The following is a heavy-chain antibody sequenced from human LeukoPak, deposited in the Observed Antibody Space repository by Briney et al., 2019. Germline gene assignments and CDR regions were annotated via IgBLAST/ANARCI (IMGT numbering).Heavy chain of an antibody. V-gene: IGHV3-48*03. Sequence: PGGSLRLSCAASGFYLSTYEMNWVRQAPGKGLEWLADITISGQTKNYADSVKGRFTISGDNARTSLYLQMNSLGAEDTGVYYCARGDPHADLWGQGTLVTVSS. CDR3: ARGDPHADL. CDR2: ITISGQTK. J-gene: IGHJ5*02. CDR1: GFYLSTYE.